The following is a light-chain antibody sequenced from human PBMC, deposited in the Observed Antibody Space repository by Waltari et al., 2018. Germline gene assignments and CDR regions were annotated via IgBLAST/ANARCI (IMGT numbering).Light chain of an antibody. J-gene: IGLJ3*02. CDR3: AAWDDSLSGLV. CDR2: KNN. Sequence: QSVLTQPPSASGPPGQKFTISCNGSSSNIGSNYVYWYQQFTGSAPKLFIVKNNKRPSGVPDRFSDSKSGTSASLAINGLRSEDEADYYCAAWDDSLSGLVLGGGTKVTVL. V-gene: IGLV1-47*01. CDR1: SSNIGSNY.